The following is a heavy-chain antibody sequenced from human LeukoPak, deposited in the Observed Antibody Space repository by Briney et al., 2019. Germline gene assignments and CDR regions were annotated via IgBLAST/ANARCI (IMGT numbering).Heavy chain of an antibody. CDR1: GFTFSSYW. D-gene: IGHD2-8*01. CDR3: ATSRTFDY. J-gene: IGHJ4*02. V-gene: IGHV3-74*01. CDR2: INSDGSST. Sequence: GGSLRVSCAASGFTFSSYWMDWVRQAPGKGLVWVSGINSDGSSTSYADSVKGRFTISRDNAKNTVYLQMNSLRAEDTAVYYCATSRTFDYWGQGTLVTVSS.